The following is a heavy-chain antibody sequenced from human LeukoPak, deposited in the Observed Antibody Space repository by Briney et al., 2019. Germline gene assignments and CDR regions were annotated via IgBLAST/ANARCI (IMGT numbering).Heavy chain of an antibody. CDR2: ISVSGTNT. V-gene: IGHV3-23*01. Sequence: GGSLRLSCAASGFTFSSYAMSWVRQAPGKGLDWVSSISVSGTNTYYAESVKGRFTISRDNSKNTLYLQMNSMRGEDTAVYYCARHDGVIIHGNQFYYMDVWGKGTTIIVSS. D-gene: IGHD3-3*01. J-gene: IGHJ6*03. CDR1: GFTFSSYA. CDR3: ARHDGVIIHGNQFYYMDV.